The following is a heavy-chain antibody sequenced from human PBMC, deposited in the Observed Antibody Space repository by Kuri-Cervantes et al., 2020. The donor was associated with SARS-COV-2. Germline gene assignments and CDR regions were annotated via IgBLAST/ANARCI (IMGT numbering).Heavy chain of an antibody. V-gene: IGHV4-39*07. D-gene: IGHD2-2*01. CDR3: ARDVDCSSTSCSWGWFDP. Sequence: GSLRLSCTVSGGSISSSSYYWGWIRQPPGKGLEWIGSIYYSGSTYYNPSLKSRVTISVDTSKNQFSPKLSSVTAADTAVYYCARDVDCSSTSCSWGWFDPWGQGTLVTVSS. CDR2: IYYSGST. J-gene: IGHJ5*02. CDR1: GGSISSSSYY.